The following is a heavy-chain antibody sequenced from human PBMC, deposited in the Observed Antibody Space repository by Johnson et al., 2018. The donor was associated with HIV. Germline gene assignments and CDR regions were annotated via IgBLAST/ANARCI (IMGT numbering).Heavy chain of an antibody. J-gene: IGHJ3*01. CDR2: ISSNGGST. Sequence: VQLVESGGGVVQPGRSLRLSCAASGFTFSSYAMHWVRQAPGKGLEYVSAISSNGGSTYYANSVKGRFTISRDNSKNTLCLQMGSLRADDTAVYYCAIPYYYDSSVYHWGQGTMVTVSS. CDR3: AIPYYYDSSVYH. V-gene: IGHV3-64*01. D-gene: IGHD3-22*01. CDR1: GFTFSSYA.